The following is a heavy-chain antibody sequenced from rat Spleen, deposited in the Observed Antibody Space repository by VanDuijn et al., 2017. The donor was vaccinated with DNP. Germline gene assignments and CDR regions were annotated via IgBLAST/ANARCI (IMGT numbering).Heavy chain of an antibody. CDR2: ISYSGRT. D-gene: IGHD1-7*01. CDR3: ARWTRYFDS. V-gene: IGHV3-1*01. CDR1: GYSITSSY. J-gene: IGHJ2*01. Sequence: EVQLQESGPGLVQPSQSLSLTCSVTGYSITSSYRWDWIRKFPGNKMEYIGHISYSGRTNYNPSLKSRISISRDTSKNHFFLQLNSVTTEDTATYYCARWTRYFDSWGQGVMVTVSS.